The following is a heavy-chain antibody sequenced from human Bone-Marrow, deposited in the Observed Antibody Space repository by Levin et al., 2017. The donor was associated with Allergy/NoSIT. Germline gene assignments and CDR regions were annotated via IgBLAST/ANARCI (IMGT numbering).Heavy chain of an antibody. CDR3: ARVFPLDIIAVAGNYFDY. CDR1: GFTFSSYE. Sequence: LSLTCAASGFTFSSYEMNWVRQAPGKGLEWVSYISSSGSTIYYADSVKGRFTISRDNAKNSLYLQMNSLRAEDTAVYYCARVFPLDIIAVAGNYFDYWGQGTLVTVSS. V-gene: IGHV3-48*03. J-gene: IGHJ4*02. D-gene: IGHD6-19*01. CDR2: ISSSGSTI.